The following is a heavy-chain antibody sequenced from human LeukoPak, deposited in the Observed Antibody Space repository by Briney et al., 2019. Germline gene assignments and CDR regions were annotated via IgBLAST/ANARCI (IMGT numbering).Heavy chain of an antibody. V-gene: IGHV1-2*02. Sequence: PLASVKVACKASGYTFTGYYMHWVRQAPGQGLEWMGWINPNSGGTNHAQECQSRVTMTRDTSTSTADMELSRVRSDDTTVNYCATTPMYYDSSGSYCSGDYFDYWGQGTLVTVSS. CDR2: INPNSGGT. CDR3: ATTPMYYDSSGSYCSGDYFDY. D-gene: IGHD3-10*01. CDR1: GYTFTGYY. J-gene: IGHJ4*02.